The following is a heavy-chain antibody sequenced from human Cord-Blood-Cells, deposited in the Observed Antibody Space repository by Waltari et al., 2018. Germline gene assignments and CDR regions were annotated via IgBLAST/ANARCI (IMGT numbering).Heavy chain of an antibody. CDR2: FCPEDGET. V-gene: IGHV1-24*01. J-gene: IGHJ4*02. CDR3: ATSTLGYFDY. CDR1: GYTLTELS. Sequence: QVQLVQSGAEVKKPGASVKVSCKVSGYTLTELSMHWVRQAPGKGLEWSGGFCPEDGETIYAQKCQSRVSMTENTSTDTAYMELSSLGSEDTAVYYCATSTLGYFDYWGQGTLVTVSS.